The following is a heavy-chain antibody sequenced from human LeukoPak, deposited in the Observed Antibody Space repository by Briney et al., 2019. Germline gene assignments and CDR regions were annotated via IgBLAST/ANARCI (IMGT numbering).Heavy chain of an antibody. CDR2: IRYDGSNK. Sequence: GGSLRLSCAASGFTFSSYGMHWVRQAPGKGLEWVAFIRYDGSNKYYADSVKGRFTISRDNSKNTLYLQMNSLRAEDTAVYYCAKDFYDSSGYPRYWYFDLWGRGTLVTVSS. CDR1: GFTFSSYG. V-gene: IGHV3-30*02. CDR3: AKDFYDSSGYPRYWYFDL. J-gene: IGHJ2*01. D-gene: IGHD3-22*01.